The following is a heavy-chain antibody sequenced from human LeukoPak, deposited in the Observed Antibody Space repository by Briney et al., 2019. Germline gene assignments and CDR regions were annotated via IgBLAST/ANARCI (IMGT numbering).Heavy chain of an antibody. CDR3: AKDFFAAQPDYGDYASLFDY. V-gene: IGHV3-43*01. J-gene: IGHJ4*02. CDR1: GFTFDDYT. Sequence: GGSLRLSCAASGFTFDDYTMHWVRQAPGKGLEWVSLISWDGGSTYYADSVKGRFTISRDNSKNSLYLQMNSLRTEDTALYYCAKDFFAAQPDYGDYASLFDYWGQGTLVTVSS. D-gene: IGHD4-17*01. CDR2: ISWDGGST.